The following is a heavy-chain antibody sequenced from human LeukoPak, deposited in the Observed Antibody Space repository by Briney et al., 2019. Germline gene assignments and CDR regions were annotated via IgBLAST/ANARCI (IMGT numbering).Heavy chain of an antibody. Sequence: ASVKVSCKASGYSFTSYDINWMRQAPGQGLEWMGWMSPNTGSTGYAQKFQGRVTLARNISITTAYMELSRLGSEDTAVYYCARMYCGGTSCYRDYFYHMDVWGKGTTVAVSS. CDR1: GYSFTSYD. J-gene: IGHJ6*03. V-gene: IGHV1-8*01. CDR3: ARMYCGGTSCYRDYFYHMDV. CDR2: MSPNTGST. D-gene: IGHD2-2*02.